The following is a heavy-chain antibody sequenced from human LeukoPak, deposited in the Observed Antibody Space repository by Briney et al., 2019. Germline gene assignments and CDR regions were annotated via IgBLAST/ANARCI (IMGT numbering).Heavy chain of an antibody. Sequence: GGSLRLFCAASGFTFSSYAMSGVRQATGKGLEWVSAISGSGGSTYYADYVKGRFTISRDNSKNTLYLQMNSLRAEDTAVYYCAKDQDSNTWYWCDPWGQGTLVTVSS. CDR1: GFTFSSYA. D-gene: IGHD6-13*01. J-gene: IGHJ5*02. CDR2: ISGSGGST. CDR3: AKDQDSNTWYWCDP. V-gene: IGHV3-23*01.